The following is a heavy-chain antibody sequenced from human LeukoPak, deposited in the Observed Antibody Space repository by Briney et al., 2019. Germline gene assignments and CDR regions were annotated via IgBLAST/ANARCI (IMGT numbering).Heavy chain of an antibody. CDR3: ATDREGDYGMDV. CDR2: FDPEDGET. Sequence: ASVKVSCKVSGYTLTELSMHWVRQAPGKGLEWMGGFDPEDGETIYAQKFQGRVTMTEDTSTDTAYMELSSLRSEDTAVYYCATDREGDYGMDVWGQGTTVTVSS. D-gene: IGHD1-26*01. J-gene: IGHJ6*02. V-gene: IGHV1-24*01. CDR1: GYTLTELS.